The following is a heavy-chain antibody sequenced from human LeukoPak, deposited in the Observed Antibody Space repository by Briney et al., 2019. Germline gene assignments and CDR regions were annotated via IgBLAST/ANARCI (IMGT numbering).Heavy chain of an antibody. D-gene: IGHD2-15*01. V-gene: IGHV1-69*04. CDR1: GGTFSSYA. CDR2: IIPILGIA. J-gene: IGHJ4*02. Sequence: SVKVSCKASGGTFSSYAISWVRQAPGQGLEWMGRIIPILGIANYAQKFQGRVTITADNSTSTAYMELSNLRSEDTAVYYCASGLCGSGGSCYSSDYWGQGTLVTVSS. CDR3: ASGLCGSGGSCYSSDY.